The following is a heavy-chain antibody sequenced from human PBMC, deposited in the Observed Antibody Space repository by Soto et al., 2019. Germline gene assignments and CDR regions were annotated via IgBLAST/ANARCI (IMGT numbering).Heavy chain of an antibody. CDR1: GGSLSDHY. J-gene: IGHJ4*02. CDR2: SNHGGSA. D-gene: IGHD3-10*01. CDR3: ARGLTMLRGVMDS. V-gene: IGHV4-34*09. Sequence: SETLSLTYGVSGGSLSDHYWSWIRQSPGKGLEWIGESNHGGSANYNPSLTSRLTLSVDTAKNQFSLKLSSVTTADTAVYFCARGLTMLRGVMDSWGQGTLVTVSS.